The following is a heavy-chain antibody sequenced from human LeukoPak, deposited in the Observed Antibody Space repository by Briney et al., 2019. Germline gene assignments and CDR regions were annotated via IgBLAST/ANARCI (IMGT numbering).Heavy chain of an antibody. J-gene: IGHJ3*02. CDR3: AKVLYGSGSYRFLGAFDI. D-gene: IGHD3-10*01. Sequence: PGGSLRLSCAASGFTFSDYYMSWIRQAPGKGLEWVSYISSSGSTIYYADSVKGRFTISRDNAKNSLYLQMNSLRAEDTAVYYCAKVLYGSGSYRFLGAFDIWGQGTMVTVSS. CDR2: ISSSGSTI. V-gene: IGHV3-11*04. CDR1: GFTFSDYY.